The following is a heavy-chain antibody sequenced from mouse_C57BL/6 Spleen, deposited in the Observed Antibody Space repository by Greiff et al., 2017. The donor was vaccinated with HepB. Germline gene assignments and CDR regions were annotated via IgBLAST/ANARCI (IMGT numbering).Heavy chain of an antibody. J-gene: IGHJ1*03. Sequence: QVQLQQSGPELVKPGASVKISCKASGYAFSSSWMNWVKQRPGKGLEWIGRIYPGDGDTNYNGKFKGKATLTADKSSSTAYMQLSSLTSEDSAVYFGARGPYYYGSSYHWYFDVWGTGTTVTVSS. CDR1: GYAFSSSW. D-gene: IGHD1-1*01. V-gene: IGHV1-82*01. CDR3: ARGPYYYGSSYHWYFDV. CDR2: IYPGDGDT.